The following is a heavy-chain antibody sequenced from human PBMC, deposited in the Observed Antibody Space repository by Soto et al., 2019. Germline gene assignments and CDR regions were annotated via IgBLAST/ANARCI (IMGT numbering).Heavy chain of an antibody. Sequence: GASVKVSCKASGGTFSSYAISWVRQAPGQGLEWMGGIIPIFGTANYAQKFQGRVTITADESTSTAYMELSSLRSEDTAVYYCALNSYYYDSSGYTPGVDYWGQGTLVTVSS. J-gene: IGHJ4*02. CDR3: ALNSYYYDSSGYTPGVDY. CDR2: IIPIFGTA. D-gene: IGHD3-22*01. V-gene: IGHV1-69*13. CDR1: GGTFSSYA.